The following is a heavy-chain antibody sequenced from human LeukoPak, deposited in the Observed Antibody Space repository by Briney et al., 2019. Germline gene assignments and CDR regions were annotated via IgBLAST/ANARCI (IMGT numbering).Heavy chain of an antibody. CDR3: ASPSAGFGSGSYSFDY. V-gene: IGHV3-48*04. J-gene: IGHJ4*02. D-gene: IGHD3-10*01. CDR1: GYTFSSYS. Sequence: GGSLRLSCAASGYTFSSYSMNWVRQAPGKGLEWVSYISGSSGTIYYADSAKGRFTISRDNAKNSLYLQMNSLRAEDTAVYYCASPSAGFGSGSYSFDYWGQGTLVTVSS. CDR2: ISGSSGTI.